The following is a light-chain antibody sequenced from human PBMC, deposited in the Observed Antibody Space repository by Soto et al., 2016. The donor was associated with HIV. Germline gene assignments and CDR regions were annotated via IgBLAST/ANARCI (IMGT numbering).Light chain of an antibody. Sequence: DIQMTQSPSSLSLSIGDRVSITCRASQSISTYLNWYQQKQGEAPKLLIYAATNLQNGVPSRFSGSGSGTDFTLTISSLQPEDFATYYCQQSNSFPLTFGGGTKVEIK. CDR2: AAT. CDR1: QSISTY. V-gene: IGKV1-39*01. J-gene: IGKJ4*01. CDR3: QQSNSFPLT.